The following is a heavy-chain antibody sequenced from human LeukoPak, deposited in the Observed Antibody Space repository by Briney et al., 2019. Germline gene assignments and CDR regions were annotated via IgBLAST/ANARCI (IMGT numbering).Heavy chain of an antibody. CDR1: GFTFSSYG. CDR3: ARGRRGYSGYHNYYYYMDV. V-gene: IGHV3-23*01. Sequence: GGSLRLSCAASGFTFSSYGMSWVRQAPGKGLEWVSAINTSGGSTYYADSVKGRFTISRDNSKNTLYLQMNSLRAEDTAVYYCARGRRGYSGYHNYYYYMDVWGKGTTVTISS. D-gene: IGHD5-12*01. CDR2: INTSGGST. J-gene: IGHJ6*03.